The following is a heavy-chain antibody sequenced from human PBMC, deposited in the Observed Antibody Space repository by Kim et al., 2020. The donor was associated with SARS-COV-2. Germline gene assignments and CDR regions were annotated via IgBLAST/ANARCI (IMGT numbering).Heavy chain of an antibody. CDR2: IYPTDSQT. Sequence: GESLKISCKGSGYSFISCWIGWVRQMPGKGLEWMGSIYPTDSQTIYSPSFQGQVTFSVDKSTSTAFLQWSSLKASDTAIYYCARHQDLGYSYPYGHWGQGTLCTVS. CDR1: GYSFISCW. V-gene: IGHV5-51*01. J-gene: IGHJ4*02. CDR3: ARHQDLGYSYPYGH. D-gene: IGHD5-18*01.